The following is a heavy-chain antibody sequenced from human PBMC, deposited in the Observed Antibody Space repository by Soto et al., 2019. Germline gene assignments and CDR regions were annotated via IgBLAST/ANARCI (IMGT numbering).Heavy chain of an antibody. CDR3: ATLSYFDSNGAFDH. V-gene: IGHV5-51*01. CDR1: GYSFSSYW. J-gene: IGHJ4*02. D-gene: IGHD3-22*01. CDR2: IYPGDSDT. Sequence: GESLKISCKASGYSFSSYWLGWVRQMPGKGLEWMGIIYPGDSDTKYSPSFRGQVIISADKSIGTAYLQWNSLKASHTAMYFCATLSYFDSNGAFDHWGQGTLVTVSS.